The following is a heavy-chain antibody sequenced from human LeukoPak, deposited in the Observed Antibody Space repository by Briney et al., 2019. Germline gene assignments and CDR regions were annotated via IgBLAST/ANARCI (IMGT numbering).Heavy chain of an antibody. CDR1: GGSFSGYY. Sequence: SETLSLTCAVYGGSFSGYYWSWIRQPPGKGLEWIGEINHSGSTNYNPSLKSRVTMSVDTSKNQFSLKLSSVTAADTAVYYCARDGKYYDFWSGYYFDYWGQGTLVTVSS. D-gene: IGHD3-3*01. CDR2: INHSGST. J-gene: IGHJ4*02. V-gene: IGHV4-34*01. CDR3: ARDGKYYDFWSGYYFDY.